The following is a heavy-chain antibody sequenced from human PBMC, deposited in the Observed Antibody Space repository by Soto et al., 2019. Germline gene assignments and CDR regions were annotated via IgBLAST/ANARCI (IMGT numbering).Heavy chain of an antibody. CDR3: TRRSDDVWYYYDSSGYYHYYYGMDV. J-gene: IGHJ6*02. CDR1: GFTFSGSA. V-gene: IGHV3-73*02. CDR2: IRSKANSYAT. D-gene: IGHD3-22*01. Sequence: EVQLVESGGGLVQPGGSLKLSCAASGFTFSGSAMHWVRQASGKGLEWVGRIRSKANSYATAYAASVKGRFTISRDDSKNTAYLQMNSLKTEDTAVYYRTRRSDDVWYYYDSSGYYHYYYGMDVWGQGTTVTVSS.